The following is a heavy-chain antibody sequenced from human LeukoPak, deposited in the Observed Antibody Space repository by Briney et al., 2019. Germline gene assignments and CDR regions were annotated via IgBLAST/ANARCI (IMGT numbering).Heavy chain of an antibody. J-gene: IGHJ4*02. CDR1: GFTFSSYW. D-gene: IGHD6-19*01. V-gene: IGHV3-7*01. CDR2: IKQDGSEK. Sequence: GGSLRLSCAASGFTFSSYWMSWVRQAPGKGLEWVANIKQDGSEKYYVDSVKGRFTISRDNAKNSLYLQVNSLRAEDTAVYYLERDRMRAVAGSGYFDYWGQGTLVTASS. CDR3: ERDRMRAVAGSGYFDY.